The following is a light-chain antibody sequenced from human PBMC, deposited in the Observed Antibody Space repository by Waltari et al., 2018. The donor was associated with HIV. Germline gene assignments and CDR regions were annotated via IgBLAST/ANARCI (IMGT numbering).Light chain of an antibody. V-gene: IGLV2-8*01. CDR3: SSYAGSNSWV. Sequence: QSALTQPPSASGSPGQSVTISCTGTSSDIGGYNYVSWYQQYPGKAHKVMIHAVNKRHSGVPVRFSGSKSGNTASLTVSGLQAEDEAYYYCSSYAGSNSWVFGGGTKLTVL. CDR2: AVN. J-gene: IGLJ3*02. CDR1: SSDIGGYNY.